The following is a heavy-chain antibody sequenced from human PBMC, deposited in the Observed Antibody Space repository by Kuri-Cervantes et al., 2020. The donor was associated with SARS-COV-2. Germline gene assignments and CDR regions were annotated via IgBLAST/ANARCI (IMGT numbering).Heavy chain of an antibody. Sequence: SETLSLTCTVSGGSISSSSYYWGWIRQPPGKGLEWIGEINHSGSTNYNPSLKSRVTISVDTSKNQFSLKLSSVTAADTAVYYCARDPQLGVWGKGTTVTVSS. CDR3: ARDPQLGV. J-gene: IGHJ6*04. CDR2: INHSGST. CDR1: GGSISSSSYY. D-gene: IGHD3-10*01. V-gene: IGHV4-39*07.